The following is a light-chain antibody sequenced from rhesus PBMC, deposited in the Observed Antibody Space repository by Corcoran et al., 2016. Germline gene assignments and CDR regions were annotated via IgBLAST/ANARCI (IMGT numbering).Light chain of an antibody. CDR3: LQYSSSPRT. CDR1: QCISTW. J-gene: IGKJ1*01. Sequence: DIQMTQSPSSLSASVGDTVTITCRASQCISTWLDWSQQKPGKAPKLLIYKASSLRSGVPSRFSGSGSGTDFTLTISSLQPEDFATYYCLQYSSSPRTFGQGTKVEIK. V-gene: IGKV1-22*01. CDR2: KAS.